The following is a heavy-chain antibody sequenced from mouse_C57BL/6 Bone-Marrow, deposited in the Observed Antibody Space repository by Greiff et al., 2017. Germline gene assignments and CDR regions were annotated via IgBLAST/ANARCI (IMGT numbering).Heavy chain of an antibody. CDR1: GFTFTDYY. J-gene: IGHJ3*01. Sequence: DVMLVESGGGLVQPGASLRLSCAASGFTFTDYYMSWVRQPPGKAPEWLAFIRNKANGYTTEYTASVKGRFTISRDNSQNILYLQMNTLRAEDSATYYCVKAVRVSWFAYWGQGTLVTVSA. CDR3: VKAVRVSWFAY. CDR2: IRNKANGYTT. V-gene: IGHV7-4*01.